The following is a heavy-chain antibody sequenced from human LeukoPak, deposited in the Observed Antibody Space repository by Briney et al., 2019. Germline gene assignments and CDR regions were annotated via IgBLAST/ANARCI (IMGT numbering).Heavy chain of an antibody. V-gene: IGHV3-23*01. CDR1: GFTFSSYA. D-gene: IGHD5-12*01. CDR2: ISGSGGTT. J-gene: IGHJ5*02. CDR3: ARGYSPYGP. Sequence: PGGSLRLSCAASGFTFSSYAMSWVRQAPGKGLEWVSAISGSGGTTYYADSVKGRFTISRDNAKNSLYLQMNSLRLDDTAMYYCARGYSPYGPWGQGTLVTVSS.